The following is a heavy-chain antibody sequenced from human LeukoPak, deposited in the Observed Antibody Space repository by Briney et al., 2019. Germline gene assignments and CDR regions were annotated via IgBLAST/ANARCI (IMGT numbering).Heavy chain of an antibody. J-gene: IGHJ5*02. CDR2: MNPNSGNT. Sequence: ASVKVSCKASGYTFTSYDINWVRQATGQGLEWMGWMNPNSGNTGYAQKFQGRVTMTRNTSISTAYTELSSLRSEDTAVYYCARHCSSTSCYAFDPWGQGTLVTVSS. D-gene: IGHD2-2*01. CDR1: GYTFTSYD. CDR3: ARHCSSTSCYAFDP. V-gene: IGHV1-8*01.